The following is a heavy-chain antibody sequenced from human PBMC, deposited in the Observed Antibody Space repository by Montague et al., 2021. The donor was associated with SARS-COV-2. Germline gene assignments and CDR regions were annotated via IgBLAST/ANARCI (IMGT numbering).Heavy chain of an antibody. CDR3: ARGFDY. Sequence: SETLSPTRTVSGGSISSYYWSWIRQPAGKGLEWIGYIYYSGSTNYNPSLKSRVTISVDTSKNQFSLKLSSVTAADTAVYYCARGFDYWGQGTLVTVSS. V-gene: IGHV4-59*13. CDR1: GGSISSYY. CDR2: IYYSGST. J-gene: IGHJ4*02.